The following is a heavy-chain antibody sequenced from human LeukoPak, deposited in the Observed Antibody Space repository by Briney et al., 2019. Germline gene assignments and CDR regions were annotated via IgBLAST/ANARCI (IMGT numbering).Heavy chain of an antibody. CDR2: ISGSGDST. V-gene: IGHV3-23*01. CDR1: GFTFSSYA. CDR3: AKGYGDYAAYYYYMDV. Sequence: PGGSLRLSCAASGFTFSSYAMNWVRQAPGKGLEWVSAISGSGDSTDYADSVKGRFTISRDNSKNTLYLQMNSLRAEDTAVYYCAKGYGDYAAYYYYMDVWGKGTTVTISS. D-gene: IGHD4-17*01. J-gene: IGHJ6*03.